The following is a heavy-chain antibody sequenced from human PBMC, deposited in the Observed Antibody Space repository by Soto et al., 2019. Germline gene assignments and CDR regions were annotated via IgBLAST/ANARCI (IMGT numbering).Heavy chain of an antibody. CDR1: GDSFSSYY. D-gene: IGHD1-26*01. CDR2: IYRNGDS. Sequence: QVQLQESGPGLVKPSETLSLTCTVSGDSFSSYYWSWVRQPAGKGLEWMGRIYRNGDSDYTSSLKSRVTLSIDTSTKQFSLKLNSVTAADTAVYYCARDTRLEGATVGLYDFWGQGTLVTVSS. J-gene: IGHJ4*02. V-gene: IGHV4-4*07. CDR3: ARDTRLEGATVGLYDF.